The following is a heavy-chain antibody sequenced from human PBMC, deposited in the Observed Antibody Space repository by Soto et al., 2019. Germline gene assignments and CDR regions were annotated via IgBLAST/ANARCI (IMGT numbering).Heavy chain of an antibody. Sequence: GGSLRLSCAASEFTFSSYAMSWVRQAPGKGLEWVSTISGSGGRTYYADSAKGRFTISRDNSKNTLYLQMNSLRAEDTAVYYCAKGPWMVAYDFWSGHTFDYWGQGTLVTVSS. V-gene: IGHV3-23*01. CDR1: EFTFSSYA. J-gene: IGHJ4*02. CDR2: ISGSGGRT. CDR3: AKGPWMVAYDFWSGHTFDY. D-gene: IGHD3-3*01.